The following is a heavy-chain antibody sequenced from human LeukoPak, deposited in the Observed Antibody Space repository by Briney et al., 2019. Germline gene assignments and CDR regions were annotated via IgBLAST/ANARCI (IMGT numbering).Heavy chain of an antibody. D-gene: IGHD4-17*01. V-gene: IGHV3-33*01. J-gene: IGHJ4*02. CDR3: ARQPGYGDTIDS. Sequence: GGSLRLSCAASGFTFSSYGMHWVRQAPGKGLEWVAVIWYDGSNKYYADSVKGRFTISRDNSKNTLYLQMNSLRAEDTAVYYCARQPGYGDTIDSWGQGTLVTVSS. CDR2: IWYDGSNK. CDR1: GFTFSSYG.